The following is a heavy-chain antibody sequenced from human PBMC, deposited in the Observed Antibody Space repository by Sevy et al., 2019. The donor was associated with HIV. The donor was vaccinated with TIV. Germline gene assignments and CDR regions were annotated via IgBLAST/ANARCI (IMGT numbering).Heavy chain of an antibody. J-gene: IGHJ4*02. V-gene: IGHV1-18*01. D-gene: IGHD2-15*01. CDR1: GYTFTSYR. CDR3: ARAYCSGGSCYSLAY. Sequence: ASVKVSCKASGYTFTSYRIYWVRQAPGQGLEWMGWVSAHNGDTNYVQKVQGRVAMTTDTSTSKAYMELRSLTSDETAVYYCARAYCSGGSCYSLAYWGQGSLVTVSS. CDR2: VSAHNGDT.